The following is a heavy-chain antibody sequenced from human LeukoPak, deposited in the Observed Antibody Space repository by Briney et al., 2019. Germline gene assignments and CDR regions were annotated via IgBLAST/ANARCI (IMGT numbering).Heavy chain of an antibody. J-gene: IGHJ5*02. CDR3: AREGYYGSGSYYNGFDP. D-gene: IGHD3-10*01. V-gene: IGHV4-59*01. CDR1: GGSISSYY. Sequence: SETLSLTCTVSGGSISSYYWSWIRQPPGKGLEWIGYIYYSGSTNYNPSLKSRVTISVDTSKNQFSLKLSSVTAADTAVYYCAREGYYGSGSYYNGFDPWGQGTLVTVSS. CDR2: IYYSGST.